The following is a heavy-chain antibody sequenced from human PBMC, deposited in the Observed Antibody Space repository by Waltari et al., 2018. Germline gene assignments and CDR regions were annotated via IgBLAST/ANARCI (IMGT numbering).Heavy chain of an antibody. CDR1: GFTFSSYA. J-gene: IGHJ4*02. Sequence: QVQLVESGGGVVQPGRSLRLSCAASGFTFSSYAMHWVRQAPGKGLEWVAVISYDGSNKYYADSVNGRFTISRDNSKNTLYLQMNSLRAEDTAVYYCSRDGYYSSGYYFDFWGQGTLVTVSS. CDR2: ISYDGSNK. D-gene: IGHD3-22*01. CDR3: SRDGYYSSGYYFDF. V-gene: IGHV3-30*01.